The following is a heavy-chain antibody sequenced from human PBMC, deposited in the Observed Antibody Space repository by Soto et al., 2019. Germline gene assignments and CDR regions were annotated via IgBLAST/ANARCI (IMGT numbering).Heavy chain of an antibody. V-gene: IGHV3-23*01. CDR2: ISGSGGST. CDR1: GFTFSSYA. J-gene: IGHJ5*02. Sequence: GGSLRLSCAASGFTFSSYAMSWVRQAPGKGLEWVSAISGSGGSTYYADSVKGRFTISRDNSKNTLYLQMNSLRAEDTAVYYCAKGGYCSSTSCYFATNWFDPWGQGTLVTVSS. D-gene: IGHD2-2*01. CDR3: AKGGYCSSTSCYFATNWFDP.